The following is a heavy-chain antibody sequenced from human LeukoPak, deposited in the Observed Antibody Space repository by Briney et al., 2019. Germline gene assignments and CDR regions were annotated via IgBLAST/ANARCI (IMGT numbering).Heavy chain of an antibody. V-gene: IGHV3-7*05. D-gene: IGHD1-1*01. CDR2: IKPDGSEK. CDR1: GFNFNNAW. Sequence: GGSLRLSCAASGFNFNNAWMSWVRQAPGKGLEWVANIKPDGSEKYYVDSVTGRFTISRDNAKSSLYLQMNSLSAADTAVYYCTTHANWRLDYWGQGTVVTVSS. CDR3: TTHANWRLDY. J-gene: IGHJ4*02.